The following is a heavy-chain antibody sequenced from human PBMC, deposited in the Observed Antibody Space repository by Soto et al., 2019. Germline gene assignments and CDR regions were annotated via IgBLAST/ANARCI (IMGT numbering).Heavy chain of an antibody. V-gene: IGHV4-34*01. Sequence: QVQLQQWGAGLLKPSETLSLTCAVYGGSFSGYYWSWIRQPPGKGLEWIGEINHSGSTNYNPSLKSRVTISVDTSKNQFSLKLSSVTAADTAVYYCARGLRDIVVVPAAIPDAPISGRRFDPWGQGTLVTVSS. CDR2: INHSGST. J-gene: IGHJ5*02. CDR3: ARGLRDIVVVPAAIPDAPISGRRFDP. CDR1: GGSFSGYY. D-gene: IGHD2-2*01.